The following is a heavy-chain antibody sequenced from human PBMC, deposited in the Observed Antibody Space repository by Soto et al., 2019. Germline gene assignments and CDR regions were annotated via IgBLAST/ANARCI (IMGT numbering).Heavy chain of an antibody. Sequence: PGGSLRLSCAASGFAFSLYRMNWVRQAPGKGLEWVSTLSGSSNYIYYADSVKGRFTISRDNAKNSLYLQMNSLRAEDTAVYYCAREDYYYDSSPKYGMDVWGQGTTVTVSS. D-gene: IGHD3-22*01. CDR2: LSGSSNYI. CDR3: AREDYYYDSSPKYGMDV. CDR1: GFAFSLYR. J-gene: IGHJ6*02. V-gene: IGHV3-21*01.